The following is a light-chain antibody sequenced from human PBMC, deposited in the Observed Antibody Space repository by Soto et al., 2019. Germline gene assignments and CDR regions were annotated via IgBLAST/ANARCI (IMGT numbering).Light chain of an antibody. J-gene: IGKJ2*01. Sequence: DIHMTQSPSSLSASVGDRVTITCRASQSISSYLNWYQQKPGTAPKLLIYAASSLQSGVPSRFSGSGSGTDFTLTISSLQPEDFATYYCQQSYSTPYTFGQGTKVDIK. CDR2: AAS. CDR1: QSISSY. V-gene: IGKV1-39*01. CDR3: QQSYSTPYT.